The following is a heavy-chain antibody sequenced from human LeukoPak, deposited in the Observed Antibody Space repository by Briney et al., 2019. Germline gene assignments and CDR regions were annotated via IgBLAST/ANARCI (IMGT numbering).Heavy chain of an antibody. J-gene: IGHJ4*02. CDR3: ATGLYSYGFHY. CDR1: GFTFNSYW. V-gene: IGHV3-7*05. CDR2: INQGGSEK. Sequence: GGSLRLSCVVSGFTFNSYWMSWVRQAPGKGLEWVANINQGGSEKNYVDSVKGRFTISRDGAKSSLYLQMNSLRAEDTAVYYCATGLYSYGFHYRGQGTLVTVSS. D-gene: IGHD5-18*01.